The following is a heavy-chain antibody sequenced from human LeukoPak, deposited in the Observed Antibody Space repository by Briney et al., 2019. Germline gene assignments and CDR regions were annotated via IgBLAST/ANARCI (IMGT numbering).Heavy chain of an antibody. D-gene: IGHD6-13*01. V-gene: IGHV4-38-2*02. CDR1: GYSISSGYY. Sequence: SETLSLTCTVSGYSISSGYYWGWIRQPPGKGLEWIGSIYHSGSTYYNPSLKSRVTISVDTSKNQFSLKLSSVTAADTAVYYCARAGYSSSWYSPYYYYMDVWGKGTTVTVSS. J-gene: IGHJ6*03. CDR2: IYHSGST. CDR3: ARAGYSSSWYSPYYYYMDV.